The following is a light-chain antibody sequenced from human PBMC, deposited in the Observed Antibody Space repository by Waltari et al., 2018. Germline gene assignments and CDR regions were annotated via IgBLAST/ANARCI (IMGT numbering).Light chain of an antibody. CDR3: QTWGTDIVV. J-gene: IGLJ2*01. Sequence: QLVLTQSPSASASLGASVRLTCTLSSGPSTYGIAWHQQQPEKGPRYLMRLNSDGSHNKGDGIPDRFSGSSSGAERYLTISSLQSEDEADYYCQTWGTDIVVFGGGTQLTVL. CDR2: LNSDGSH. CDR1: SGPSTYG. V-gene: IGLV4-69*01.